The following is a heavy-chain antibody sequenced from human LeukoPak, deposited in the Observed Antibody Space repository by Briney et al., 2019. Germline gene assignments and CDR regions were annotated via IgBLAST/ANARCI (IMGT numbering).Heavy chain of an antibody. CDR2: INPNSGGT. D-gene: IGHD3-22*01. J-gene: IGHJ3*02. V-gene: IGHV1-2*02. Sequence: ASVKVSCKASGYTFTGYYMHWVRQAPGQGLEWMGWINPNSGGTNYAQKFQGRVTMTRDTSIGTAYMELSRLRSDDTAVYYCARGVAMIVVVINDAFDIWGQGTMVTVCS. CDR1: GYTFTGYY. CDR3: ARGVAMIVVVINDAFDI.